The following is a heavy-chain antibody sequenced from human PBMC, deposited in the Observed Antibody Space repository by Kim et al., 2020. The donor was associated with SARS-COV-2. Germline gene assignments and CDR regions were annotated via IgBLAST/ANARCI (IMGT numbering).Heavy chain of an antibody. CDR3: VRDRMGGAFDI. Sequence: GGSLRLSCATSGFTFSAYDMNWVRQAPGKGLEWLSFITKSSTTICYADSVEGRFTISRDNAKNSLFLQMNSLRDEDTALYYCVRDRMGGAFDIWGQGTMV. D-gene: IGHD3-16*01. CDR2: ITKSSTTI. J-gene: IGHJ3*02. V-gene: IGHV3-48*02. CDR1: GFTFSAYD.